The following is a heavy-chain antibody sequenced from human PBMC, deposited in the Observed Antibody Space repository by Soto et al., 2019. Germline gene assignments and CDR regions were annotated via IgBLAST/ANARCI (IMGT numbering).Heavy chain of an antibody. CDR1: GGSISNYY. CDR2: IYYSGST. J-gene: IGHJ3*02. V-gene: IGHV4-59*01. D-gene: IGHD6-19*01. CDR3: ARPGWRNAPYDAFDI. Sequence: TLSLTCTVSGGSISNYYWSWIRQPPGKGLEWIGYIYYSGSTNYNPSLKSRVTISLDTSKNQFSLKLSSVTAADTAVYYCARPGWRNAPYDAFDIWGQGTMVTVSS.